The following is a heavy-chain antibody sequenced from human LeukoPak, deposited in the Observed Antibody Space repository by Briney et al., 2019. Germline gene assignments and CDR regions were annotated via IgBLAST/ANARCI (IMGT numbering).Heavy chain of an antibody. J-gene: IGHJ4*02. CDR1: GFTLSSYE. V-gene: IGHV3-NL1*01. CDR3: AKVRWDNSGWYYLDS. Sequence: RSGGSLRLSCTVSGFTLSSYEMSWIRQAPGKGLEWVSSIDYDGGSGHYADSVKGRFTISRDNSKSTLYLQMNSLRAEDTAVYYCAKVRWDNSGWYYLDSWGQGTLVTVSS. CDR2: IDYDGGSG. D-gene: IGHD6-19*01.